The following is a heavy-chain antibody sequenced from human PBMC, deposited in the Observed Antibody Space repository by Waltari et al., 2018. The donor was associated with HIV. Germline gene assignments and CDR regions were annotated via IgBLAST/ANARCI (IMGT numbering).Heavy chain of an antibody. Sequence: DVQLVESGGGLVKPGGSLRLSCAVSGITFKNAWLSWVRQGPGKGPQWLVHIRSKSDGGTTDYASPVRGRFTISTDDLNNTMSLEMKSLKVEDTGVYYCTTFEMGSTRNYWGQGTLVTVSS. CDR1: GITFKNAW. CDR3: TTFEMGSTRNY. D-gene: IGHD1-26*01. V-gene: IGHV3-15*01. CDR2: IRSKSDGGTT. J-gene: IGHJ4*02.